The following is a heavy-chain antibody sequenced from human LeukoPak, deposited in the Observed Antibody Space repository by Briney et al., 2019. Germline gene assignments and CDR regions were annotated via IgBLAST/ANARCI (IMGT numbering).Heavy chain of an antibody. Sequence: PSETLSLTCTVSGGSISSYYWSWIRQPPGKGLEWIGYIYYSGSTNYNPSLKSRVAISVDTSKNQFSLKLYSVTAADTALYYCARGFVGSAYYYYMDVWGKGTTVTVSS. J-gene: IGHJ6*03. CDR2: IYYSGST. CDR3: ARGFVGSAYYYYMDV. D-gene: IGHD3-10*01. V-gene: IGHV4-59*08. CDR1: GGSISSYY.